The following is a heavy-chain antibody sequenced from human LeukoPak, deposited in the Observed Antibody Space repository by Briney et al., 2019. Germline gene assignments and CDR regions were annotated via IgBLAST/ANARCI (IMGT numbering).Heavy chain of an antibody. D-gene: IGHD5-24*01. CDR2: ISYDGSNK. CDR1: GFTFSSYA. CDR3: ARDKEMATIILVFDY. Sequence: GGSLRLPCAASGFTFSSYAMHWVRQAPGKGLEWVAVISYDGSNKYYADSVKGRFTISRDNSKNTLYLQMNSLRAEDTAVYYCARDKEMATIILVFDYWGQGTLVTVSS. J-gene: IGHJ4*02. V-gene: IGHV3-30*04.